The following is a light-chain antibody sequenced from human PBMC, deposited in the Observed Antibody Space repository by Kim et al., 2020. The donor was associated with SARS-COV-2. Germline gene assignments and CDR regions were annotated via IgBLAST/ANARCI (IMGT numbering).Light chain of an antibody. V-gene: IGKV1-39*01. CDR2: AAS. J-gene: IGKJ2*01. CDR3: QQSYSTPPVT. CDR1: QSISSY. Sequence: ASVGDRVTITCRASQSISSYLNWYQQKPGKAPKLLIYAASSLQSGVPSRFSGSGSGTDFTHTISSLQPEDFATYYCQQSYSTPPVTFGQGTKLEI.